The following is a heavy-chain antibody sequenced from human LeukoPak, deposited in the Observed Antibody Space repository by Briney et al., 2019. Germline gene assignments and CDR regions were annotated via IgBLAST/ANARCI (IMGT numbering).Heavy chain of an antibody. J-gene: IGHJ4*02. CDR2: IGTAGDT. D-gene: IGHD3-10*01. CDR1: GFTFSSYD. Sequence: GGSLRLSCAASGFTFSSYDMHWVRQATGKGLEWVSAIGTAGDTYYPGSVKGRFTISRENAKNSLHLQMNSLRAGDTAVYYCARRAYYGSGSYYYDYWGQGTLVTVSS. CDR3: ARRAYYGSGSYYYDY. V-gene: IGHV3-13*01.